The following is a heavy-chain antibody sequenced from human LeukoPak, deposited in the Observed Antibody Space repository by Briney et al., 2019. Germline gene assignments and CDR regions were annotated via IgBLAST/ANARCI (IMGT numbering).Heavy chain of an antibody. CDR3: AMSITIFGVVTPGN. CDR2: INPNSGGT. CDR1: GYTFTGYY. D-gene: IGHD3-3*01. J-gene: IGHJ4*02. V-gene: IGHV1-2*02. Sequence: ASVKVSCMASGYTFTGYYMHWVRQTPGQGREGMGWINPNSGGTNYAQPFQGRFPMTRDTPSTTAYMQLSGLRSGDTAVYYCAMSITIFGVVTPGNWGQGTQVSVSS.